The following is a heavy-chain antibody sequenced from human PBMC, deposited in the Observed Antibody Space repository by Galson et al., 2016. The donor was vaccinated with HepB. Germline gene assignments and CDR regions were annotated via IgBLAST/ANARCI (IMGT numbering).Heavy chain of an antibody. D-gene: IGHD3-9*01. CDR1: GDSVSSNSGA. V-gene: IGHV6-1*01. Sequence: CAISGDSVSSNSGAWHWIRQSPSRGLEWLGRTYYRSKWNNDYAVSVKGRITINSDTSKNQFSLHLNSVTPEDTAVYYCAREFAPYDILTGYLNHGLDVWGQGILVTVSS. CDR3: AREFAPYDILTGYLNHGLDV. CDR2: TYYRSKWNN. J-gene: IGHJ6*02.